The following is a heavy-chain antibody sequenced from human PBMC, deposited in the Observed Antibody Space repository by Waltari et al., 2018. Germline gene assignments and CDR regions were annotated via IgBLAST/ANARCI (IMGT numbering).Heavy chain of an antibody. Sequence: QVQLQESGPGLVKPSETLSLTCAVSGYSISSGYYWGWIRQPPGKGLEWIGSIYHSGSTYYNPSLKSRVTISVDTSKNQFSLKLSSVTAADTVVYYCARQRGMDVWGQGTMVTVSS. CDR2: IYHSGST. CDR1: GYSISSGYY. CDR3: ARQRGMDV. J-gene: IGHJ6*02. V-gene: IGHV4-38-2*01.